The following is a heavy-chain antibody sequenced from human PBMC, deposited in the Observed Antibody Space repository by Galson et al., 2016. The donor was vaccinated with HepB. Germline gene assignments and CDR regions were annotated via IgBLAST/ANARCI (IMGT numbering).Heavy chain of an antibody. Sequence: ETLSLTCSVSGDSLNDCYWAWIRQSPGKGLEWIGSVFSNGDPFYIPSLKSRVTISIDTSKSQVSLRLRSVTATDTAYYYCARHGRGRPLFWGQGILVIVSS. J-gene: IGHJ4*02. D-gene: IGHD5-12*01. CDR1: GDSLNDCY. CDR3: ARHGRGRPLF. V-gene: IGHV4-39*01. CDR2: VFSNGDP.